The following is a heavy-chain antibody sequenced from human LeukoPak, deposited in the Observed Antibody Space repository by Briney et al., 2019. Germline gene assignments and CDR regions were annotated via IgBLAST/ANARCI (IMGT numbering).Heavy chain of an antibody. CDR1: GFTFSSYW. D-gene: IGHD3-9*01. CDR3: ARSPTYYDILTGYYPAYYFDY. CDR2: INSDGSST. V-gene: IGHV3-74*01. Sequence: GSLRLSCAASGFTFSSYWMHWVRQAPGKGLVWVSRINSDGSSTSYADSVKGRFTISRDNAKNTLYLQMNSLRAEDTAVYYCARSPTYYDILTGYYPAYYFDYWGQGTLVTVSS. J-gene: IGHJ4*02.